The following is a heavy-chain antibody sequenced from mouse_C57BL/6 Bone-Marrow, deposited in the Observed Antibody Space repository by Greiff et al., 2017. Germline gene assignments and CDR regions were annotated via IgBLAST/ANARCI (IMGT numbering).Heavy chain of an antibody. V-gene: IGHV1-55*01. CDR1: GYTFTSYW. Sequence: QVQLQQPGAELVKPGASVKVSCKASGYTFTSYWMHWVKQRPGQGLEWIGDIYPGSGSTNYNEKFKSKATLTVDTSSSTAYMQLSSLTSEDSAVYYCARRGSSGPSYAMDYWGQGTSVTVSS. D-gene: IGHD3-2*02. J-gene: IGHJ4*01. CDR2: IYPGSGST. CDR3: ARRGSSGPSYAMDY.